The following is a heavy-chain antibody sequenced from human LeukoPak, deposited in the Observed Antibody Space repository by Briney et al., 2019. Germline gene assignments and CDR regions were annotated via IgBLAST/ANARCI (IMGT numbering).Heavy chain of an antibody. V-gene: IGHV3-30*18. Sequence: GGPLRLSCAASGFTFSSYGMHWVRQAPGKGLEWVAVISYDGSNKYYADSVKGRFTISRDNSKNTLYLQMNSLRAEDTAVYYCAKDKRYSSTLDYWGQGTLVTVSS. D-gene: IGHD6-13*01. CDR1: GFTFSSYG. CDR2: ISYDGSNK. CDR3: AKDKRYSSTLDY. J-gene: IGHJ4*02.